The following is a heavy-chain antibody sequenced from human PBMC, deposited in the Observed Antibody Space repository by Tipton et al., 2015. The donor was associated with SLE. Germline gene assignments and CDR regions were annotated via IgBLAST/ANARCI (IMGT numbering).Heavy chain of an antibody. CDR2: INHSGST. Sequence: TLSLTCAVYGGSFSGYYWSWIRQPPGKGLEWIGEINHSGSTNYNPSLKSRVTISVDTSKNQFSLKLSSVTAADTAVYYCARGGRGFSGWYPGAFDIWGQGTMVTVSS. V-gene: IGHV4-34*01. J-gene: IGHJ3*02. D-gene: IGHD6-19*01. CDR1: GGSFSGYY. CDR3: ARGGRGFSGWYPGAFDI.